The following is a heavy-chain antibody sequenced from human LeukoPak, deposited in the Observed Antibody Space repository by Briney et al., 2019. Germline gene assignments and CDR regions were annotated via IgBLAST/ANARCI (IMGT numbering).Heavy chain of an antibody. CDR3: ARDNGNGDGDLNFDY. V-gene: IGHV4-61*02. Sequence: SQTLSLTCTVSGGSISSGSYYWSWIRQPAGKGLEWIGRIYTSGSTNYNPSLKSRVTISVDTSKNQFSLKLSSVTAADTAVYYCARDNGNGDGDLNFDYWGQGTLVTVSS. CDR1: GGSISSGSYY. CDR2: IYTSGST. D-gene: IGHD2-8*01. J-gene: IGHJ4*02.